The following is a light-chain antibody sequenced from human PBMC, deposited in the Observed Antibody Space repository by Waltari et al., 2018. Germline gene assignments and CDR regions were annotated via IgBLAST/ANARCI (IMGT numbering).Light chain of an antibody. J-gene: IGLJ3*02. CDR2: EVN. CDR3: SSYAGSNNWV. Sequence: QSALTQPPPASGSPGQSVTIPCTGTSSAFGGYNYVLWYQRHPGKAPKLMIYEVNKRPSGVPDRFSGSKSGNTASLTVSGLQAEDEAEYSCSSYAGSNNWVFGGGTKLTVL. V-gene: IGLV2-8*01. CDR1: SSAFGGYNY.